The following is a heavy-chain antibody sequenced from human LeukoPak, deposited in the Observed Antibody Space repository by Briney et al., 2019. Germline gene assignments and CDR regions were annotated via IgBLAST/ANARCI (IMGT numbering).Heavy chain of an antibody. J-gene: IGHJ6*03. CDR3: ARTGFLEWFSAGYYYYYMDV. Sequence: PSETLSLTCTVSGGSISSYYWSWIRQPPGKGLEWIGYIYYSGSTNYNPSLKSRVTISVYTSKNQFSLKLSSVTAADTAVYYCARTGFLEWFSAGYYYYYMDVWGKGTTVTVSS. CDR1: GGSISSYY. V-gene: IGHV4-59*01. D-gene: IGHD3-3*01. CDR2: IYYSGST.